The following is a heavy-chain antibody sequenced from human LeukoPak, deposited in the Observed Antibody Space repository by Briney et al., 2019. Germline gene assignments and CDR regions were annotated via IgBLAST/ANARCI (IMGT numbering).Heavy chain of an antibody. D-gene: IGHD3-22*01. CDR1: GYTFSRHG. CDR2: VSGYNGNT. CDR3: AKDIHPGLDSGASCCFDY. J-gene: IGHJ4*02. Sequence: GASVKVSRKTSGYTFSRHGITWVRQAPGQGLEWMGWVSGYNGNTNYAQSVQGRVTMTTDTCTNTAYMELRSLRSDDTAVYYCAKDIHPGLDSGASCCFDYWGQGTPVTVSS. V-gene: IGHV1-18*01.